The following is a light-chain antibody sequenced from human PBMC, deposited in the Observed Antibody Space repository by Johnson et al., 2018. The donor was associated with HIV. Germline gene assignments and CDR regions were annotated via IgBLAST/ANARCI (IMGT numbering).Light chain of an antibody. V-gene: IGLV1-51*02. CDR3: GTWDSRLSAGHI. Sequence: QSVLTQPPSVSAAPGQKVTISCSGSNYNIGNNYVSWYQHLPGTTPKLLIYENNKRPSGIPDRFSGSKSGTSASLGITGLQTGDEADYYCGTWDSRLSAGHIFGTGTKVTVL. CDR2: ENN. J-gene: IGLJ1*01. CDR1: NYNIGNNY.